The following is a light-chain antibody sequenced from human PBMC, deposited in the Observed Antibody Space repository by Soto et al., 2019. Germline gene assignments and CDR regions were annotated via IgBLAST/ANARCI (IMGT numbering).Light chain of an antibody. V-gene: IGLV1-40*01. CDR1: SSNIGAGYD. Sequence: QSVLTQPPSVYGAPGQRVTISCTGSSSNIGAGYDVHWYQQLPGTAPKLLSYGNSNRPSGVPDRFSGSKSGNSASLAITGLQAEDEADDYCQSYDSSLSGYVFGTGTKLTVL. CDR3: QSYDSSLSGYV. J-gene: IGLJ1*01. CDR2: GNS.